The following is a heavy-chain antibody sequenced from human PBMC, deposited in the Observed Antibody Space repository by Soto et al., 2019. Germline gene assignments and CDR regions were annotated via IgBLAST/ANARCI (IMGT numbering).Heavy chain of an antibody. J-gene: IGHJ3*02. CDR3: AREKMGPRWGYCTNGVCYTGSAFDI. CDR1: GYTFTSYG. Sequence: ASVKVSCKASGYTFTSYGISWVRQAPGQGLEWMGWISAYNGNTNYAQKLQGRVTMTTDTSTSTAYMELRSLRSDDTAVYYCAREKMGPRWGYCTNGVCYTGSAFDIWGQGTMVTVSS. CDR2: ISAYNGNT. D-gene: IGHD2-8*01. V-gene: IGHV1-18*01.